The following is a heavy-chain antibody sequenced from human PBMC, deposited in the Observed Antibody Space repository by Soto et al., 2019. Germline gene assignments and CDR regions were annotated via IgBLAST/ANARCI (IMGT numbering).Heavy chain of an antibody. CDR3: ARFEGPYSSSPPLDY. J-gene: IGHJ4*02. CDR1: GYTFTSYG. V-gene: IGHV1-18*01. CDR2: ISAYNGNT. Sequence: ASVKVSCKASGYTFTSYGISWVRQAPGQGLEWMGWISAYNGNTNYAQKLQGRVTMTTDTSTSTAYMELRSLRSDDTAVYYCARFEGPYSSSPPLDYWGQGTLVTVSS. D-gene: IGHD6-6*01.